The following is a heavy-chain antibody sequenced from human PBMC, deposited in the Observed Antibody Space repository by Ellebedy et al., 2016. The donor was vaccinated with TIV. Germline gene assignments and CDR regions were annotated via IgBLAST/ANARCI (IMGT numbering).Heavy chain of an antibody. CDR3: ARGPRHCSGDTCYSPNLDS. J-gene: IGHJ4*02. Sequence: GSLRLXXTVSGGSMSAYYWSWVRQSPGQGLEWIGFVYYSGSTKYNSSLKGRVTISVDTSKNRFSLKLTSVTAADTAVYFCARGPRHCSGDTCYSPNLDSWGQGTLVTVSS. CDR2: VYYSGST. V-gene: IGHV4-59*01. D-gene: IGHD2-15*01. CDR1: GGSMSAYY.